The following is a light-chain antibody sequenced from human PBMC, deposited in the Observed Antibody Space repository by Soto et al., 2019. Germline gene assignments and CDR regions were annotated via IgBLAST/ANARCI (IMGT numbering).Light chain of an antibody. CDR3: QQSYSTLPWT. CDR2: AAS. CDR1: QSISSY. Sequence: DIQMTQSPSSLSASVGDRVTITCRASQSISSYLNWYQQKPGKAPKLLIYAASSLQSGVPPRFSGGGSGTDFTLTISSLQPEDFATYYCQQSYSTLPWTFGQGTKVEIK. V-gene: IGKV1-39*01. J-gene: IGKJ1*01.